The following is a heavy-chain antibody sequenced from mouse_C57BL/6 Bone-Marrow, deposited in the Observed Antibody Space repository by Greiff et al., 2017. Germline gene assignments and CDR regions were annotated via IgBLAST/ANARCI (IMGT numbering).Heavy chain of an antibody. D-gene: IGHD2-4*01. J-gene: IGHJ1*03. CDR2: IYPGSGSP. V-gene: IGHV1-55*01. CDR1: GYTFTSYW. Sequence: QVQLQQPGAELVKPGASVKMSCKASGYTFTSYWITWVKQRPGQGLEWIGDIYPGSGSPNYNEKFKSKATLTVDTSSSTAYMQLSSLTSEDSAVYYCAREDDYFPYCYFDVWGTGTTVTVSS. CDR3: AREDDYFPYCYFDV.